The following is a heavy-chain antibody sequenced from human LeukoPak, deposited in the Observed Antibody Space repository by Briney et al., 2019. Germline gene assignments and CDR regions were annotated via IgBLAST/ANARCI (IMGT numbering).Heavy chain of an antibody. CDR1: GGSFSGYY. CDR3: ARDRGDGYDYFWDY. J-gene: IGHJ4*02. Sequence: SETLSLTCAVYGGSFSGYYWSWTRQPPGKGLEWIGEINHSGSTNYNPSLKSRVTISVDTSKNQFSLKLSSVTAADTAVYYCARDRGDGYDYFWDYWGQGTLVTVSS. V-gene: IGHV4-34*01. D-gene: IGHD5-12*01. CDR2: INHSGST.